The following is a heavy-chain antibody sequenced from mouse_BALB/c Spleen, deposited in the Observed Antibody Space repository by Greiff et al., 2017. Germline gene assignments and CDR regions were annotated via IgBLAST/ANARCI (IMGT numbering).Heavy chain of an antibody. CDR1: GFTFSSYT. CDR2: ISSGGSYT. V-gene: IGHV5-6-4*01. D-gene: IGHD2-3*01. CDR3: TRDQGDGPSWFAY. Sequence: EVKVEESGGGLVKPGGSLKLSCAASGFTFSSYTMSWVRQTPEKRLEWVATISSGGSYTYYPDSVKGRFTISRDNAKNTLYLQMSSLKSEDTAMYYCTRDQGDGPSWFAYWGQGTLVTVSA. J-gene: IGHJ3*01.